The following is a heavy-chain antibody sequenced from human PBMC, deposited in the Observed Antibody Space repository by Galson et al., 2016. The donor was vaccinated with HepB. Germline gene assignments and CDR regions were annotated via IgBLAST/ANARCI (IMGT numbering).Heavy chain of an antibody. J-gene: IGHJ4*02. Sequence: SVKVSCKASGYIFTRNGISWVRQAPGQGLEWLGWISTNSGSTNYAQKVQDRITMTTDTSTRTVYMELRSLTSDDTAVYYCARDANWNLDYWGRGTLVTVSS. D-gene: IGHD1-1*01. CDR2: ISTNSGST. CDR1: GYIFTRNG. CDR3: ARDANWNLDY. V-gene: IGHV1-18*01.